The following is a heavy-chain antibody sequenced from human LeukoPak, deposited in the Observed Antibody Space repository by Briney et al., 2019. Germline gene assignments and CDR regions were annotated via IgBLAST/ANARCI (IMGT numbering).Heavy chain of an antibody. V-gene: IGHV4-34*01. J-gene: IGHJ6*04. Sequence: SETLSLTCAVYVGSFSGYYWSWIRQPPGKGLEWIGEINHSGSTNYNSSLKSRVTISVDTSKNQFSLKLSSVTAADTAVYYCARGYYGSGSHCCQIDVLGKGTTITVSA. CDR3: ARGYYGSGSHCCQIDV. CDR2: INHSGST. CDR1: VGSFSGYY. D-gene: IGHD3-10*01.